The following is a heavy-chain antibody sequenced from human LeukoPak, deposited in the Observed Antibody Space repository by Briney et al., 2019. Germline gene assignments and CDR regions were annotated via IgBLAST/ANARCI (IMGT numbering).Heavy chain of an antibody. D-gene: IGHD6-6*01. CDR1: GGSISNYY. CDR2: IHSSGST. CDR3: ARDCIEYSSSYDYYYYFMDV. V-gene: IGHV4-4*07. Sequence: SETLSLTCTVSGGSISNYYWSWIRQSAGKGLEWIGRIHSSGSTNFNPSLRSRVTMSADTSKHQFSLWLTSVTAADTALYYCARDCIEYSSSYDYYYYFMDVWGKGTTVTVSS. J-gene: IGHJ6*03.